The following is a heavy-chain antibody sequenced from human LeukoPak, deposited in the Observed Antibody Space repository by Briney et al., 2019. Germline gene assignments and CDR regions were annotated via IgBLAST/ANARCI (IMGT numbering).Heavy chain of an antibody. Sequence: SETLSLTCTVSGGSISSYYWSWIRQPPGKGLEWIGYIYYSGSTNYNPSLKSRVTISVDTSKNQFSLQLNSVTPEDTAVYYCARDIVLMVYAIVSDDYYYYGMDVWGQGTTVTVSS. D-gene: IGHD2-8*01. J-gene: IGHJ6*02. CDR2: IYYSGST. CDR1: GGSISSYY. CDR3: ARDIVLMVYAIVSDDYYYYGMDV. V-gene: IGHV4-59*12.